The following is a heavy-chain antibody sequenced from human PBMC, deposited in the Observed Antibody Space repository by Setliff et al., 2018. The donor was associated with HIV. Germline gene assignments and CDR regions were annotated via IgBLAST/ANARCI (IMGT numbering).Heavy chain of an antibody. CDR3: ASDAGYSGSAWDS. Sequence: SVKVSCKASGGTLNDYAISWVRQAPGQGLEWMGGIIPIFGTSNYAQKFQGRVTITADESTSTAYMELSSLRSEDTAVYYCASDAGYSGSAWDSWGQGTLVTVSS. V-gene: IGHV1-69*13. CDR1: GGTLNDYA. J-gene: IGHJ4*02. CDR2: IIPIFGTS. D-gene: IGHD1-26*01.